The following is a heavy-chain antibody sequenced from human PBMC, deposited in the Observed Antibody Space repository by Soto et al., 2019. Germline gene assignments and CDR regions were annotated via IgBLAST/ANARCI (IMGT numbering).Heavy chain of an antibody. CDR3: ARWVGGSMYDNSGKYDS. CDR1: GFIFSGSG. V-gene: IGHV3-30*03. CDR2: VSNDGIRK. Sequence: QVQLVESGGGVVQPGRSLRLTCAASGFIFSGSGMHWVRQAPGKGLEWVALVSNDGIRKYYGDSVKGRFTISRDNAENTRYLQMNSVRAEDTAVYYCARWVGGSMYDNSGKYDSWGQGTLGTVSS. D-gene: IGHD3-22*01. J-gene: IGHJ5*01.